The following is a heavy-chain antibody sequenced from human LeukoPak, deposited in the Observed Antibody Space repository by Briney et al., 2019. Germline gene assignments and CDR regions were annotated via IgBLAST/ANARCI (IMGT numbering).Heavy chain of an antibody. V-gene: IGHV3-23*01. CDR2: ISYSGGCT. D-gene: IGHD1-26*01. CDR3: AKAASGSYLYYFDY. CDR1: GLTFSSYG. J-gene: IGHJ4*02. Sequence: PGGSQRLSCAASGLTFSSYGMNWVRQAPGKGLEWVSTISYSGGCTYYVDSVKGRFTISRDNSENTLYLQLNSLRAEDTAVYYCAKAASGSYLYYFDYWGQGTLVTVSS.